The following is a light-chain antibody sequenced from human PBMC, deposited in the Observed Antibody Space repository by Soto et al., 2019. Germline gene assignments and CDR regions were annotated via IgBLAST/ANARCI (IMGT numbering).Light chain of an antibody. Sequence: QSALTQPPSASGTPGQRVTISCSGSSPNIGINTVNWYQQLPGTAPRLLIYSNDQRPSGVPDRFSSSKSGTSASLAISGLQSEDEADYYCATCEDGHNGYVFRTATKLTV. CDR2: SND. CDR3: ATCEDGHNGYV. J-gene: IGLJ1*01. V-gene: IGLV1-44*01. CDR1: SPNIGINT.